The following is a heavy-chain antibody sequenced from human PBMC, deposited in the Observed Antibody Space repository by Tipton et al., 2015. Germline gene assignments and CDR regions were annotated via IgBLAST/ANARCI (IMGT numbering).Heavy chain of an antibody. CDR2: IHHGGST. CDR3: AREVWYNDSTGYDY. Sequence: TLSLTCSVSGDSISSSNWWSWVRQPPGKGLEWIEEIHHGGSTNYNPYLKSLVTMSVDTSKNQFSLHLSSVTAADTAVYYCAREVWYNDSTGYDYWGQGSLVTVSS. CDR1: GDSISSSNW. J-gene: IGHJ4*02. V-gene: IGHV4-4*02. D-gene: IGHD3-22*01.